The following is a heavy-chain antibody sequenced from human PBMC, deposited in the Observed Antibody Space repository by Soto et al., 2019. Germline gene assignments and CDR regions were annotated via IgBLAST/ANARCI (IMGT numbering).Heavy chain of an antibody. CDR2: SIPIFGTA. D-gene: IGHD5-18*01. CDR3: SSGRYSYGYGGIDF. J-gene: IGHJ4*01. Sequence: QVQLVQSGAEVKKPGSSVKVSCKASGGTFSSYAISWVRQAPGQGLEWMGGSIPIFGTANYAQKFQGRVTITADENTSTGNMELGLMSSEATAADYCSSGRYSYGYGGIDFWGQGTPVTVSS. CDR1: GGTFSSYA. V-gene: IGHV1-69*01.